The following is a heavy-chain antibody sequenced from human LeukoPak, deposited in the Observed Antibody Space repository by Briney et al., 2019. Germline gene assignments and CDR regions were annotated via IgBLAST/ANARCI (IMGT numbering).Heavy chain of an antibody. V-gene: IGHV3-7*01. CDR1: GFTFSSYW. D-gene: IGHD5-18*01. CDR2: IKQDGSEK. Sequence: GGSLRLSCAASGFTFSSYWMTWIRQAPGKGLEWVANIKQDGSEKYYVDSVKGRFTISRDNVKNSLYLQMNSLRAEDTAVYYCARDTGGGYSCYDCWGQGTLVTVSS. J-gene: IGHJ4*02. CDR3: ARDTGGGYSCYDC.